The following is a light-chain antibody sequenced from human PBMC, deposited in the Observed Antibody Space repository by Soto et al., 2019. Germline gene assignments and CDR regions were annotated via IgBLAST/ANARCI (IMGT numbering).Light chain of an antibody. Sequence: DIVMTQSPDSLAVSLGERATINCKSSQSVLYSSNNKNYLAWYQQKPGQPPKLLIYWASTRESGVPDRFSGSGSGTHFTLTISSLQAEDVAVYYCQQYYSTPTWTFGQGTKVEIK. CDR1: QSVLYSSNNKNY. V-gene: IGKV4-1*01. CDR3: QQYYSTPTWT. CDR2: WAS. J-gene: IGKJ1*01.